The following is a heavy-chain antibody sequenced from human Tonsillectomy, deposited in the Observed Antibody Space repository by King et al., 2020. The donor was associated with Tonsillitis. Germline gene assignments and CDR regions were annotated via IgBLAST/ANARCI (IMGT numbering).Heavy chain of an antibody. CDR2: IYHIGST. D-gene: IGHD3-22*01. V-gene: IGHV4-4*02. CDR3: ARDHLKDSSVFVY. CDR1: GGSISSCNW. Sequence: VQLQESGPGLVKPSGTLSLTFAVSGGSISSCNWWRWVRQPPGKGLEWIGEIYHIGSTNYNPSLKSRVTISVDKSKNQFSLKLSSVTAADTAVYYCARDHLKDSSVFVYWGQGTLVTVSS. J-gene: IGHJ4*02.